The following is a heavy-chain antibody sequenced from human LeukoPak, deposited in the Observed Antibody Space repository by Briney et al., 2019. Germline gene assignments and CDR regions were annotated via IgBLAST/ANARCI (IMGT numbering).Heavy chain of an antibody. J-gene: IGHJ4*02. V-gene: IGHV3-30-3*01. Sequence: PGGSPRLSCAASGFTFSSYAMHWVRQAPGKGLEWVAVISYDGSNKYYADSVKGRFTISRDNSKNTLYLQMNSLRAEDTAVYYCARGTNIVVVPAAPTAYWGQGTLVTVSS. CDR2: ISYDGSNK. CDR1: GFTFSSYA. D-gene: IGHD2-2*01. CDR3: ARGTNIVVVPAAPTAY.